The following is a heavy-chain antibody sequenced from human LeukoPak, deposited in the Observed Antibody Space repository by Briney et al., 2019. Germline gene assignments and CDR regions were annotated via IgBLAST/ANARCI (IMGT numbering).Heavy chain of an antibody. Sequence: GASAKVSCKASGYTFTSYYMHWVRQAPGQGLEWMGIIDPSGGSTSYAQKFQGRVTMTRDTSTSTVYMELSSLRSEDTAVYYCAVSGGDEEGAFDIWGQGTMVTVSS. CDR3: AVSGGDEEGAFDI. J-gene: IGHJ3*02. D-gene: IGHD2-21*02. V-gene: IGHV1-46*01. CDR1: GYTFTSYY. CDR2: IDPSGGST.